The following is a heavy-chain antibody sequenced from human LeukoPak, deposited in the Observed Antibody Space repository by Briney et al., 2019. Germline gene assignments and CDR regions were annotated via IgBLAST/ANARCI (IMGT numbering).Heavy chain of an antibody. V-gene: IGHV4-39*01. CDR1: GASISSSDYY. J-gene: IGHJ4*02. D-gene: IGHD3-3*01. CDR2: ISYSRNT. CDR3: ASGTSTYYELYF. Sequence: SETLSLTCTVSGASISSSDYYWGWIRQPPGKGLEWIGTISYSRNTYFNPSLKSRLTMSVDMSNNQFSLKLMSVTAADTAVYYCASGTSTYYELYFWGQGTLVTVSS.